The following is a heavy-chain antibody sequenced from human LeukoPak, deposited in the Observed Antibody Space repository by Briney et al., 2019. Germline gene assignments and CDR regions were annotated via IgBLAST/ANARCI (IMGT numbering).Heavy chain of an antibody. CDR2: IRYDGSNK. D-gene: IGHD2-21*02. V-gene: IGHV3-30*02. CDR1: GFTFSSYG. CDR3: AKSGCGGDCYSGDFDY. J-gene: IGHJ4*02. Sequence: GGSLRLSCAASGFTFSSYGMHWVRQAPGKGLEWVAFIRYDGSNKYYADSVKGRFTISRDNSKNTLYLQMNSLRAEDTAVYYCAKSGCGGDCYSGDFDYWGQGTLVTVSS.